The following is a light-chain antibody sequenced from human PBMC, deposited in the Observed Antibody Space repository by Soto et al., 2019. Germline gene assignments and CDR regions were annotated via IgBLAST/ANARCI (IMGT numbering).Light chain of an antibody. V-gene: IGKV2-28*01. Sequence: DIVMTQSPLSLPVTPGEPASISCRSSQSLLHTNGYNYLDWYLQKPGQSPQALIYLGSNRSSGVPDRFGGSGSGTDFTLKISRVEAEDVGVYYCMQPLQTPRTFGQGTKVEIK. CDR1: QSLLHTNGYNY. J-gene: IGKJ1*01. CDR3: MQPLQTPRT. CDR2: LGS.